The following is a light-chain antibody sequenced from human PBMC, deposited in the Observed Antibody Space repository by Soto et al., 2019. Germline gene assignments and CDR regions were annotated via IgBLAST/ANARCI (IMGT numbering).Light chain of an antibody. CDR2: DAV. V-gene: IGKV1-6*02. CDR3: LQYYNYPRT. J-gene: IGKJ3*01. Sequence: AIQLTQSPSSLSASVGDRVTITCRASQGIRSDVAWYQQKPGKAPKLLSYDAVTLQNGVPSRFSGGGSGSAFTLTISSLQPEDFATYYCLQYYNYPRTFGPGTKVDI. CDR1: QGIRSD.